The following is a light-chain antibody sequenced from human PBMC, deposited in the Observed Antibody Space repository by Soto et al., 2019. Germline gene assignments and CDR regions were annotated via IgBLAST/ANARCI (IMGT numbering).Light chain of an antibody. V-gene: IGKV3-11*01. J-gene: IGKJ1*01. Sequence: EVVLTQSPATLYLSPGERATLSCRASQSVSRNLAWYQQKPGQAPRLLIYRASTRATGIPARFSGSGSGTDFSVSISSLQPEDFAVYYCQQRTDWHRTFGQGTKVEVK. CDR1: QSVSRN. CDR3: QQRTDWHRT. CDR2: RAS.